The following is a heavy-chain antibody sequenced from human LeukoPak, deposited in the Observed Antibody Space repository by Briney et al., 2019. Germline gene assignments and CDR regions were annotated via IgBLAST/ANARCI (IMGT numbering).Heavy chain of an antibody. CDR2: IYHSGST. CDR1: GGSISSGGYS. J-gene: IGHJ4*02. Sequence: SQTLSLTCAVSGGSISSGGYSWSWIRQPPGKGLEWIGYIYHSGSTYYNPSLESRVTISVDTSKNQFSLKLSSVTAADTAVYYCARGDYYDSSGEYDYWGQGTLVTVSS. D-gene: IGHD3-22*01. CDR3: ARGDYYDSSGEYDY. V-gene: IGHV4-30-2*05.